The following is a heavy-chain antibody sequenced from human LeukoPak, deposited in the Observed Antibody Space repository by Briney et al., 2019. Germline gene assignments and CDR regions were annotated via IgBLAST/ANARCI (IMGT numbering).Heavy chain of an antibody. Sequence: GGSLRLSCVASGPTFSNYIVNWVRQAPGKGLEWVSYISTRTSAVYYADSVKGRFTISRDNAKNSLYLQMNSLRDEDTAVYYCATNSYGSGSYPYYFDYWGQGTLVTVSS. V-gene: IGHV3-48*02. CDR3: ATNSYGSGSYPYYFDY. D-gene: IGHD3-10*01. CDR1: GPTFSNYI. J-gene: IGHJ4*02. CDR2: ISTRTSAV.